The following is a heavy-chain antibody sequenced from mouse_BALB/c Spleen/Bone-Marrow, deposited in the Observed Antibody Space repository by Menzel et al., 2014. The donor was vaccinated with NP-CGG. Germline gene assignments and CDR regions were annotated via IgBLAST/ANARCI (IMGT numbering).Heavy chain of an antibody. D-gene: IGHD2-10*01. CDR3: ARPLPRDAMDY. CDR1: GFAFSSYD. CDR2: ISSGGGST. Sequence: EVQGVESGGGLVKPGGSLKLSCAASGFAFSSYDMSWVRQTPEKRLEWVAYISSGGGSTYYPDTVKGRFTISRDNAKNTLYLQMSSLKSEDTAMYYCARPLPRDAMDYWGQGTSVTVSS. V-gene: IGHV5-12-1*01. J-gene: IGHJ4*01.